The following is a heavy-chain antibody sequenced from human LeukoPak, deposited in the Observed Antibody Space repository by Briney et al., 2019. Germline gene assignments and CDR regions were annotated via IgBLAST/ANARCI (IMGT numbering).Heavy chain of an antibody. V-gene: IGHV3-23*01. Sequence: GGSLRLSCAASGFTFSNYVMSWVRQAPGKGLEWVSAISGSGGSTYYADSVKGRFTISRDNSKNTLYLQMNSLRAEDTAVYYCATRLDYGDYVHYYYGMDVWGQGTTVTVSS. CDR2: ISGSGGST. J-gene: IGHJ6*02. D-gene: IGHD4-17*01. CDR1: GFTFSNYV. CDR3: ATRLDYGDYVHYYYGMDV.